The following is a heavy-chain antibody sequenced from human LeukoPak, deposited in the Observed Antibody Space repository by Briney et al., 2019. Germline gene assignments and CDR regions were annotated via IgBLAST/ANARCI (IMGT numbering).Heavy chain of an antibody. V-gene: IGHV3-23*01. D-gene: IGHD2-2*01. Sequence: GGSLRLSCAASGFTFSSYAMSWVRQAPGEGLEWVSGFSGSGVGIYYADSVKGRFTISRDNSKNTLYLEMNSLRVEDTAVYYCAKDGFCRSTSCLKPLYYFDYWGQGTLVTVSS. CDR1: GFTFSSYA. CDR3: AKDGFCRSTSCLKPLYYFDY. CDR2: FSGSGVGI. J-gene: IGHJ4*02.